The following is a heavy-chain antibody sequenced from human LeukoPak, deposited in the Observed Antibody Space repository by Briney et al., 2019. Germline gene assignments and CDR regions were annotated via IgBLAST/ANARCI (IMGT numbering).Heavy chain of an antibody. CDR1: GGSINSYY. Sequence: SEPLSLTCTVSGGSINSYYWSWIRQPPGKGLEWIGYIYYSGSTNYNPSLKSRVTISVDTSNNKFSLKLTSLTAADTAVYYCVRHLSAGRPAFDIWGQGTMVTVSS. J-gene: IGHJ3*02. V-gene: IGHV4-59*08. D-gene: IGHD2-15*01. CDR2: IYYSGST. CDR3: VRHLSAGRPAFDI.